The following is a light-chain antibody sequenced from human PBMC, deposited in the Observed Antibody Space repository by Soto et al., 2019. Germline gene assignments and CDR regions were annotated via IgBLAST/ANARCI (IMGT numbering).Light chain of an antibody. Sequence: EIVLTQSPGTLSLSPGERATLSCRASQSVSSSYLAWYRQKPGQAPRLLIYGASSRATGIPDRFSGSGSGTDFPLTISRLEPEDFAVYYCQQYGSSLFTFGPGTKVDIK. CDR1: QSVSSSY. CDR3: QQYGSSLFT. CDR2: GAS. V-gene: IGKV3-20*01. J-gene: IGKJ3*01.